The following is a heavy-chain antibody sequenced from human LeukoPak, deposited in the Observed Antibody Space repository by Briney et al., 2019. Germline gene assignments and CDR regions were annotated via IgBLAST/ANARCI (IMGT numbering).Heavy chain of an antibody. CDR2: IYSGGST. CDR3: AKTVEMATIDAFDI. V-gene: IGHV3-53*01. D-gene: IGHD5-24*01. J-gene: IGHJ3*02. CDR1: GFTVSSNY. Sequence: GGSLRLSCAASGFTVSSNYMSWVRQAPGKGLEWVSVIYSGGSTYYADSVKGRFTISRDNSKNTLFLQMNSLRAEDTAVYYCAKTVEMATIDAFDIWGQGTMVTVSS.